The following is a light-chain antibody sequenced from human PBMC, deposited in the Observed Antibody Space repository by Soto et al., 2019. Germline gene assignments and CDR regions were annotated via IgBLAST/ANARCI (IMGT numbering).Light chain of an antibody. CDR1: QSVSSNY. CDR2: GAS. V-gene: IGKV3-20*01. J-gene: IGKJ1*01. CDR3: QQYDSSPRT. Sequence: EIVLTQSPGTLSLSPGERATLSCRASQSVSSNYLAWCQQKPGQAPRLLIYGASRRATGIPDRFSGSGSGTDFTLTIRRLGPEDFAVYYCQQYDSSPRTFGQGPKGEIQ.